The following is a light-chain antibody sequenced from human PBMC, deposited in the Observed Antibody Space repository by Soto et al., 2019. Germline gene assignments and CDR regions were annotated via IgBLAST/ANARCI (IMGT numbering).Light chain of an antibody. V-gene: IGLV2-14*01. CDR3: SSYSRGTTWV. J-gene: IGLJ3*02. CDR2: EVS. CDR1: SGDIGNYNY. Sequence: QPALTQPASVSGSPGQPITISCTGTSGDIGNYNYVSWYQHHPGKAPRLMIYEVSNRPSGVSNRFSGSKSGNTASLTISGVQAEDEADYYCSSYSRGTTWVFGGGTKVTVL.